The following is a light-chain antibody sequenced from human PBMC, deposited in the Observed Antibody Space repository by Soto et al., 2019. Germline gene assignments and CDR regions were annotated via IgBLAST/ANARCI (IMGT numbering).Light chain of an antibody. V-gene: IGLV2-23*02. CDR3: CSFASSISFV. J-gene: IGLJ3*02. Sequence: QPALTQPASVSGSPGQSITISCTGTSSDVGSYNLVSWYQQYPGKAPKLMIYEATKRPSGVSNRFSGSKSGNTASLTISGLQAEDEADYYCCSFASSISFVFGGGTKVTVL. CDR2: EAT. CDR1: SSDVGSYNL.